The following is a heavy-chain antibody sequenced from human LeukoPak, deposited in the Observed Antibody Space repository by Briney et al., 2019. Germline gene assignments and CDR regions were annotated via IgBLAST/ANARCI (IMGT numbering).Heavy chain of an antibody. V-gene: IGHV3-9*01. CDR1: GFTFDDYA. CDR3: AKGSMIVVVTRFDY. J-gene: IGHJ4*02. Sequence: HPGRSLRLSCAASGFTFDDYAMHWVRQAPGKGLEWVSGISWNSGSIGYADSVKGRFTISRDNAKNSLFLQMNSLRAEDTALYYCAKGSMIVVVTRFDYWGQGTLVTVSS. D-gene: IGHD3-22*01. CDR2: ISWNSGSI.